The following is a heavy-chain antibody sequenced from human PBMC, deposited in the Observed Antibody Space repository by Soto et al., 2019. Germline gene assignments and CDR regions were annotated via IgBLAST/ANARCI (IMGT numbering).Heavy chain of an antibody. CDR3: ARRKYCSGGSCYFGFDP. D-gene: IGHD2-15*01. CDR2: IYYSGST. CDR1: GGSISSYY. J-gene: IGHJ5*02. Sequence: PSETLSLTCTVSGGSISSYYWSWIRQPPGKGLEWIGYIYYSGSTNYNPSLKSRVTISVDTSKNQFSLKLSSVTAADTAVYYCARRKYCSGGSCYFGFDPWGQGTLVTVSS. V-gene: IGHV4-59*08.